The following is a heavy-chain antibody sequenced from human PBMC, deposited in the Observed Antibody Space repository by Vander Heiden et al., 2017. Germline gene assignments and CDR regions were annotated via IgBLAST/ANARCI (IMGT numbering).Heavy chain of an antibody. CDR3: ARTTSGSYHSPAGY. CDR1: GGSISSSSYY. CDR2: IYYSGNT. Sequence: QPQLRGSGPGLGKPSETLSLSCTVSGGSISSSSYYWGWIRQPPGKGLEWIGSIYYSGNTYYNPSLKSRVTISVDTSKNLFSLNLSSVTAADTAVYYCARTTSGSYHSPAGYWGQGTLVTVSS. V-gene: IGHV4-39*01. D-gene: IGHD1-26*01. J-gene: IGHJ4*02.